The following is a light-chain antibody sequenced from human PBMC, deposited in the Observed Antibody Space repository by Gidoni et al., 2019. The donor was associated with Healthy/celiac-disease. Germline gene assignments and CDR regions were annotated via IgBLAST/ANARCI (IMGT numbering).Light chain of an antibody. CDR1: QDISNY. J-gene: IGKJ2*01. Sequence: DIQMTQSPSSLSASVVDRVTITCQASQDISNYLNWYQQKPGKAPKLLIYDASNLETGVPSRFSGSGSGTDFTFTISSLQPEDIATYYCQQYDNLLVYTFGQGTRLEIK. CDR3: QQYDNLLVYT. V-gene: IGKV1-33*01. CDR2: DAS.